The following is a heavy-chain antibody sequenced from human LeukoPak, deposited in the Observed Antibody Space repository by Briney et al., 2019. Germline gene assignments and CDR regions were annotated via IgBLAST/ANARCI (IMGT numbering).Heavy chain of an antibody. D-gene: IGHD6-13*01. J-gene: IGHJ3*02. V-gene: IGHV3-30*03. CDR2: MSYDGSNK. Sequence: GRSLRLSCAASGFTFSNYGMHWVRQAPGKGLEWVAVMSYDGSNKYYADSVKGRFTISRDNSKNTLYLQMSSLRAEDTAVYYCARGSRNAFDIWGQGTMVTVSS. CDR3: ARGSRNAFDI. CDR1: GFTFSNYG.